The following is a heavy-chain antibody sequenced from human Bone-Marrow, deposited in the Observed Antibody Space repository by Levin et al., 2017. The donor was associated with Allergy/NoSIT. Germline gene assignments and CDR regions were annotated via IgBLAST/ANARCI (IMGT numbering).Heavy chain of an antibody. V-gene: IGHV2-5*02. CDR2: ICWDDDK. CDR1: GFSVTTTGVC. CDR3: AHTSLGESGTLDTYHYYGMDV. D-gene: IGHD3-16*01. Sequence: SGPTLVKPTQTLTLTCTLSGFSVTTTGVCVAWIRQPPGKALEWLALICWDDDKRYSPSLKTRLTITKDTSKNQVDLTVTNMDPDDTGPYYCAHTSLGESGTLDTYHYYGMDVWGQGATVTVS. J-gene: IGHJ6*02.